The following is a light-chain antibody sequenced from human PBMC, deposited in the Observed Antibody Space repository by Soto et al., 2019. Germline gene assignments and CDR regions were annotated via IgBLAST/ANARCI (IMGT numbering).Light chain of an antibody. J-gene: IGLJ3*02. CDR3: AAWDDSLNGWV. CDR2: DNN. Sequence: QSVLTQPPSVSAAPGQKVTISCSGSSSNIGNNYVSWYQQLPGTAPKLLIYDNNKRPSGIPDRFSGSKSGTSASLAISGLQSEDEAAYYCAAWDDSLNGWVFGGGTKLTVL. CDR1: SSNIGNNY. V-gene: IGLV1-51*01.